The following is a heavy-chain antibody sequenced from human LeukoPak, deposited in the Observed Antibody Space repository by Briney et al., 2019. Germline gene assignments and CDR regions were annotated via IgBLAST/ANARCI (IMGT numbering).Heavy chain of an antibody. CDR1: GGSFSGYY. CDR2: INHSGST. V-gene: IGHV4-34*01. J-gene: IGHJ4*02. D-gene: IGHD2-21*01. CDR3: ATVIPGNDY. Sequence: SETLSLTCAVYGGSFSGYYWSWIRQPPGKGLEWIGEINHSGSTNYNPSLKSRVTISVDTPKNQFSLKLSSVTAADTAVYYCATVIPGNDYWGQGTLVTVSS.